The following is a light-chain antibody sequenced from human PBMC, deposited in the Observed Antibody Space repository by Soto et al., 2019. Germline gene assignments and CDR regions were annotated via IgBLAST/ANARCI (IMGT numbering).Light chain of an antibody. J-gene: IGLJ3*02. Sequence: QSVLTQPPSASGTPGQRVTISCSGGSSNIGNNFVYWYQQFPGTAPKLLIYRNSQRPSGVPDRFSGSKSDTSASLAISGLRSEDEADYYCAAWDDSLSTRLFGGGTKLTVL. CDR3: AAWDDSLSTRL. CDR1: SSNIGNNF. CDR2: RNS. V-gene: IGLV1-47*01.